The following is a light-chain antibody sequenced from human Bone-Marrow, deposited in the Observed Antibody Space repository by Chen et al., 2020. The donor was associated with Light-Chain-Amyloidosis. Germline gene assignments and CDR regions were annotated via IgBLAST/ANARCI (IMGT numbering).Light chain of an antibody. CDR2: DDS. Sequence: SYVLTQPSSVSVATGQTATIACGGNNIGSTSVHWYQQTPGQAPLLVVYDDSDRPSGIPERLSGSTSGNTATLTIRRVEAGDEADYYCQVWDRSSDRPVFGGGTKLTVL. CDR3: QVWDRSSDRPV. J-gene: IGLJ3*02. V-gene: IGLV3-21*02. CDR1: NIGSTS.